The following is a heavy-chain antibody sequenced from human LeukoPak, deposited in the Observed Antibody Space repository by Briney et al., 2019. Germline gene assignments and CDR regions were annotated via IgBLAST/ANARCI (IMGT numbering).Heavy chain of an antibody. V-gene: IGHV3-7*04. D-gene: IGHD2-2*01. CDR1: RFTFSNYW. CDR2: IKQDGSEK. Sequence: PGGSLRLSCAVSRFTFSNYWMSWVRQAPGKGLEGVANIKQDGSEKYYVASVKGRFTISRDNAKNSLYLQMNSLRAEDRAVYYCARDRCSSTSCFIDYWGQGTLVTVSS. J-gene: IGHJ4*02. CDR3: ARDRCSSTSCFIDY.